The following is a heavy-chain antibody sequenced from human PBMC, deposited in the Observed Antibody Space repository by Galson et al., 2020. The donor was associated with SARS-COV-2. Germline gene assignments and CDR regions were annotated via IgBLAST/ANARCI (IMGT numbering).Heavy chain of an antibody. CDR3: ARDGPSGGPDYCDY. CDR1: GYTFTGHY. Sequence: ASVKVSCKASGYTFTGHYMHWVRQAPGQGLEWMGWINPNNGDTNYAQTFKGWVTMTRDTSTTTMYMEVSRLTSDDTAVYYCARDGPSGGPDYCDYWGQGTLVTVSS. CDR2: INPNNGDT. V-gene: IGHV1-2*04. J-gene: IGHJ4*02. D-gene: IGHD3-10*01.